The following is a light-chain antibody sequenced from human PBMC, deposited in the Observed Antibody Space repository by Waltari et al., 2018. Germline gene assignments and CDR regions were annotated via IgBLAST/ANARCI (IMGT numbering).Light chain of an antibody. Sequence: SYELTQTTSVSVSPGQTARITCSGPELPRQSAYWFQQKSGQAPRLVIYEDTKRPSGIPERFSGSSSGTVATLTITGAQVDDEADYYCYSSDSTGLRVFGGGTTVVVL. CDR1: ELPRQS. J-gene: IGLJ1*01. CDR2: EDT. CDR3: YSSDSTGLRV. V-gene: IGLV3-10*01.